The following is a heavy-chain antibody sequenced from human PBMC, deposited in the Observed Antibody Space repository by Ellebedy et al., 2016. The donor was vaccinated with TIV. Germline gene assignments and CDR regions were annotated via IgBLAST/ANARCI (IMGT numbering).Heavy chain of an antibody. CDR2: VYYSEST. J-gene: IGHJ6*02. CDR3: ARGLGVDGYNFPGSYGMDV. Sequence: MPSETLSLTCTVSGGSIGGYYWTRIRQPPGKGLEWIGYVYYSESTNYNPSLKSRVTISVDTSKNQFSLRLSSVTAADTAVYFWARGLGVDGYNFPGSYGMDVWGQGTTVTVSS. V-gene: IGHV4-59*01. D-gene: IGHD5-24*01. CDR1: GGSIGGYY.